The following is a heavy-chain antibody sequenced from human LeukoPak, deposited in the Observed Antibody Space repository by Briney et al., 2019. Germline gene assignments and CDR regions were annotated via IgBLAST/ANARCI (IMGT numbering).Heavy chain of an antibody. V-gene: IGHV4-39*01. CDR1: GGSISSSSYY. J-gene: IGHJ5*02. Sequence: SETLSLTCTVSGGSISSSSYYWGWIRQPPGKGLEWLGSSYYSGSTYYNPSLKSRLTISVDTSKNYFSLKLSSVTAADTAVYYCARHRYYGSGTYPNWFDPWGQGTLVTVSS. D-gene: IGHD3-10*01. CDR3: ARHRYYGSGTYPNWFDP. CDR2: SYYSGST.